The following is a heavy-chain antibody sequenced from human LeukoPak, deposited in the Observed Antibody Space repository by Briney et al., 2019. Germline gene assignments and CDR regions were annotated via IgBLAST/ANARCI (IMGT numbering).Heavy chain of an antibody. J-gene: IGHJ4*02. Sequence: PSETLSLTCTVSGDSISSSRYYWSWIRQPPGKGLEWIGEINHSGSTNYNPSLKSRVTISVDTSKNQFSLKLSSVTAADTAVYYCARGGEDYVAYWGQGTLVTVSS. V-gene: IGHV4-39*07. CDR1: GDSISSSRYY. CDR3: ARGGEDYVAY. CDR2: INHSGST. D-gene: IGHD3-10*02.